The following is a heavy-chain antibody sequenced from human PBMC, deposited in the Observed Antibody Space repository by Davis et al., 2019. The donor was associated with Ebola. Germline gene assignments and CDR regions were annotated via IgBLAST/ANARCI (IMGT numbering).Heavy chain of an antibody. J-gene: IGHJ5*02. CDR3: ARSIGGATSGGEGT. CDR2: IIPIFGTA. D-gene: IGHD1-26*01. V-gene: IGHV1-69*13. CDR1: GGTFSSYA. Sequence: SVKVSCKASGGTFSSYAISWARQAPGQGLEWMGGIIPIFGTANYAQKFQGRVTITADESTGTAYMELRNLRSEDTAVYNCARSIGGATSGGEGTWGQGTLVTVSS.